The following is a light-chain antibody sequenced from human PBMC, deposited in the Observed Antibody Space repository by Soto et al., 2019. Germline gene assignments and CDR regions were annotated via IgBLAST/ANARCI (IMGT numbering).Light chain of an antibody. CDR1: QSVLHSSNDKNF. J-gene: IGKJ1*01. CDR2: WAS. V-gene: IGKV4-1*01. Sequence: DIVLTQSPDSLAVSLGERATINCKSSQSVLHSSNDKNFLTWYQQKPGQPPKLLIYWASTRESGVPDRFSGSGSGTDFTLTISSLHAEDVAVYYCHQYYSTPWTFGQGTKVEIK. CDR3: HQYYSTPWT.